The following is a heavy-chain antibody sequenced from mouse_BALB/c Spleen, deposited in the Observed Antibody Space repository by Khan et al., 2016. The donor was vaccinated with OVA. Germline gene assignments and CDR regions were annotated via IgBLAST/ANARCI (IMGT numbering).Heavy chain of an antibody. CDR2: IWVSGSK. V-gene: IGHV2-6-5*01. J-gene: IGHJ4*01. CDR1: GFSLTDYA. CDR3: ARDPPYYSMDY. Sequence: QVQLKQSGPGLVAPSQSLSITCTVSGFSLTDYAVSWIRQPPGKGLEWLGVIWVSGSKYYNSVLKPRLSISKDNSKSQVFLKMNSLQTDDTAMYFCARDPPYYSMDYWGQGTSDTVSS.